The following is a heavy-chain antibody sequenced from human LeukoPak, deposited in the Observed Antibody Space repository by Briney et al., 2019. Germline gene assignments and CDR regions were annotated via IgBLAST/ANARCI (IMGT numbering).Heavy chain of an antibody. V-gene: IGHV3-23*01. D-gene: IGHD2-21*02. Sequence: GGSLRLSCAASGFTFDDYGMSWVRQAPGKGLEWVSAISGSGGSTYYADSVKGRFTISRDNSKNTLYLQMNSLRAEDTAVYYCAKEHIVVVTAIHDFDYWGQGTLVTVSS. CDR2: ISGSGGST. J-gene: IGHJ4*02. CDR3: AKEHIVVVTAIHDFDY. CDR1: GFTFDDYG.